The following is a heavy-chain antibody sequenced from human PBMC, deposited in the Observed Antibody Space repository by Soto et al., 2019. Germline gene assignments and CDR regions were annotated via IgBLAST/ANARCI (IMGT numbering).Heavy chain of an antibody. D-gene: IGHD2-15*01. CDR1: GFTFSSYA. V-gene: IGHV3-23*01. CDR2: ISGSGGST. Sequence: VQLLESGGGLVQPGGSLRLSCAASGFTFSSYAMSWVRQAPGKGLEWVSAISGSGGSTYYADSVKGRFTISRDNAKNALYLQRNSLRAEDTAVYYCAMGCSGGSCYSEGTMFDYWGQGTLVTVSS. J-gene: IGHJ4*02. CDR3: AMGCSGGSCYSEGTMFDY.